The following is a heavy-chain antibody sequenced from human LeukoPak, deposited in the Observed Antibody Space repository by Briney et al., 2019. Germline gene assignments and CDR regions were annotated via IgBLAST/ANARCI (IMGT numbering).Heavy chain of an antibody. J-gene: IGHJ6*03. Sequence: SVKVSCKASGGTFSSYAISWVRQAPGQGREWMGGIIPIFGTANYAQKFQGRVTITADESTSTAYMELSSLRSEDTAVYYCARTTEGGYTYDYFYYYYMDVWGKGTTVTISS. CDR2: IIPIFGTA. CDR1: GGTFSSYA. D-gene: IGHD5-18*01. CDR3: ARTTEGGYTYDYFYYYYMDV. V-gene: IGHV1-69*13.